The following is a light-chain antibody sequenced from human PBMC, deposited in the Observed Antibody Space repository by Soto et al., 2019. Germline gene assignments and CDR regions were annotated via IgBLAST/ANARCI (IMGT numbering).Light chain of an antibody. CDR2: GES. CDR1: QSVSSN. CDR3: QQYGSLPRT. J-gene: IGKJ1*01. Sequence: EIVMTQSPATLSVSPGERATLSCRASQSVSSNLAWYQQKPGQAPRLLIHGESARATGIPDRFSGSGSGTGFTLTISRLEPEDFAVYYCQQYGSLPRTFGQGTKVDIK. V-gene: IGKV3-20*01.